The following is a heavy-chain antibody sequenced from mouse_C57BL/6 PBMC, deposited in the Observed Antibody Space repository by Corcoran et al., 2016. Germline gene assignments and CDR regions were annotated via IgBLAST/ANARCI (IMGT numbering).Heavy chain of an antibody. CDR2: INPNNGGT. Sequence: EVQLQQSGPELVKPGASVKIPCKASGSTFLDYNMDWVRQSHGKSLEWIGDINPNNGGTIYNQKFKGKATLPVDKSSSTAYMELRSLTSEDTAVYYCARQDYYGSSSWFAYWGQGTLVTVSA. D-gene: IGHD1-1*01. J-gene: IGHJ3*01. CDR3: ARQDYYGSSSWFAY. V-gene: IGHV1-18*01. CDR1: GSTFLDYN.